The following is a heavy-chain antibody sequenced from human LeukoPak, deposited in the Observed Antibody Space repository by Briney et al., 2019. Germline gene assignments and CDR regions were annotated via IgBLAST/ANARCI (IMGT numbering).Heavy chain of an antibody. D-gene: IGHD3-22*01. CDR1: GFTYDDYG. CDR2: INWNGGST. CDR3: ARADSTGYFLGHFDY. Sequence: PGGSLRLSCAASGFTYDDYGMSWVRQAPGKGLEWVSGINWNGGSTVYADSVKGRFTISRDNAKNSLYLQMNSLRAEDTALYYCARADSTGYFLGHFDYWGQGTLVTVSS. V-gene: IGHV3-20*04. J-gene: IGHJ4*02.